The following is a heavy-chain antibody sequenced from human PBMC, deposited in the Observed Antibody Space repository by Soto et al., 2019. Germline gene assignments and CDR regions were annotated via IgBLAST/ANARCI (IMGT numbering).Heavy chain of an antibody. CDR2: ISAGNGNT. D-gene: IGHD6-6*01. Sequence: QVQLVQSGAEVKKPGASVKVSCKASGYTFTSYAMHWVRQAPGQRLEWMGWISAGNGNTKYSQKFQGRVTITRDTYGSTDNIELSRLGSEDTAVYCCARECEYEGSSRVWFDYWGQGTLVTVSS. CDR3: ARECEYEGSSRVWFDY. CDR1: GYTFTSYA. J-gene: IGHJ5*01. V-gene: IGHV1-3*01.